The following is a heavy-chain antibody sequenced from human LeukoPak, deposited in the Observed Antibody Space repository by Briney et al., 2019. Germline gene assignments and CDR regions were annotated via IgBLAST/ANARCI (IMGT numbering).Heavy chain of an antibody. CDR2: ISSSSSYI. V-gene: IGHV3-21*01. CDR3: AREYGIAAAGPDY. D-gene: IGHD6-13*01. CDR1: GFTFSSYS. J-gene: IGHJ4*02. Sequence: GGSLRLSCAASGFTFSSYSMNWVRQAQGKGLEWVSSISSSSSYIYYADSVKGRFTISRDNAKNSLYLQMNSLRAEDTAVHYCAREYGIAAAGPDYWGQGTLVTVSS.